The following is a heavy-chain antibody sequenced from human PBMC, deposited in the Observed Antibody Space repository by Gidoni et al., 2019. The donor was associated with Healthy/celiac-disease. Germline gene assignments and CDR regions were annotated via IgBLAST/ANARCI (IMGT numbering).Heavy chain of an antibody. J-gene: IGHJ6*02. D-gene: IGHD6-19*01. CDR2: IYYSGST. CDR3: ARDSRRLAVAGNGLNVDYYGMDV. CDR1: GGSISSGGYY. V-gene: IGHV4-31*03. Sequence: QAQLQESGPGLVKHSQTLSLTCTVSGGSISSGGYYWRWSRQHPGKGLECIGYIYYSGSTYYNPSLKSRVTISVDTSKNQFSLKLSSVTAADTAVYYCARDSRRLAVAGNGLNVDYYGMDVWGQGTTVTVSS.